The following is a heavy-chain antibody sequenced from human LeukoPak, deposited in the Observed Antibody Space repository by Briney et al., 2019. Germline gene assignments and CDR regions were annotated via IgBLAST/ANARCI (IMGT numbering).Heavy chain of an antibody. D-gene: IGHD3-10*01. Sequence: GGSLRLSCAASGFTFTNAWMTWVRQAPGKGLEWVGRIKSKGDGETTDYAAPVKGRFSMSRDDSKATMYLQMYSLEAEDTVVYYCTTDLGLTMIRGVIAYWGQGALVTVSS. CDR3: TTDLGLTMIRGVIAY. J-gene: IGHJ4*02. CDR1: GFTFTNAW. CDR2: IKSKGDGETT. V-gene: IGHV3-15*01.